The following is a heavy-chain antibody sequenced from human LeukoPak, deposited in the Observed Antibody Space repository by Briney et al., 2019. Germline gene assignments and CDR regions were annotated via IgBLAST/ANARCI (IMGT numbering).Heavy chain of an antibody. CDR2: MNPNSGNT. CDR3: ARRYYDFWSGYPVNYYYYMDV. Sequence: ASVKVSCKASGYTFTSYAMNWVRQAPGQGLEWMGWMNPNSGNTGYAQKFQGRVTITRITSINTAYMELSSLRSEDTAVYYCARRYYDFWSGYPVNYYYYMDVWGKGTTVTVSS. V-gene: IGHV1-8*03. J-gene: IGHJ6*03. D-gene: IGHD3-3*01. CDR1: GYTFTSYA.